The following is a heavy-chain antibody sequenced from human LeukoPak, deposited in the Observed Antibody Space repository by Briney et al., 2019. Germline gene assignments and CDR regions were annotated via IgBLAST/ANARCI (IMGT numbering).Heavy chain of an antibody. CDR3: ARENYDYVWGSYRYLDY. CDR2: IISSSSTI. V-gene: IGHV3-48*01. J-gene: IGHJ4*02. Sequence: GGSLRLSCAASGFTFSSYSMNWVRQAPGKGLEWVSYIISSSSTIYYADSVKGRFTISRDNAKNSLYLQMNSLRAEDTAVYYCARENYDYVWGSYRYLDYWGQGTLVTVSS. D-gene: IGHD3-16*02. CDR1: GFTFSSYS.